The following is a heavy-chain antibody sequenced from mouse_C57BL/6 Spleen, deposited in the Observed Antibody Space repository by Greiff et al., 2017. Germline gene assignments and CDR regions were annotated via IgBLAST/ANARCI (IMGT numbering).Heavy chain of an antibody. J-gene: IGHJ1*03. CDR2: ISYDGSN. D-gene: IGHD1-1*01. CDR3: ARAGTTVDWYFDV. Sequence: EVHLVESGPGLVKPAQSLTLTCSVTGYSITSGYYWNLIRQYPGNKLEWMGYISYDGSNNYNSSLKNRISITRDTSKNPFYLKLNSVTTDDTATYDCARAGTTVDWYFDVWGTGTTVTVSS. CDR1: GYSITSGYY. V-gene: IGHV3-6*01.